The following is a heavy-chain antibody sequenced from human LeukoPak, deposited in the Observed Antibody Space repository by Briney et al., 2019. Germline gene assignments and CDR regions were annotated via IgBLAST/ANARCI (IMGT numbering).Heavy chain of an antibody. D-gene: IGHD5-24*01. CDR2: IYPGDSDT. Sequence: GESLKISCKGSAYTFTAYWIAWVRQMPGKGLERMGIIYPGDSDTKYSPSFQGQVTISADKAISTAYLQWSNLKASDTAMYYCARIGGDGYNDDAFDIRGQGTMVTVSS. CDR3: ARIGGDGYNDDAFDI. V-gene: IGHV5-51*01. CDR1: AYTFTAYW. J-gene: IGHJ3*02.